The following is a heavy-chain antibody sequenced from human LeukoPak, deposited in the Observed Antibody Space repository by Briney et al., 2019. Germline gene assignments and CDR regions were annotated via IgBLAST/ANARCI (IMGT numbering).Heavy chain of an antibody. CDR2: INPNSGDT. CDR1: GYTFTGYY. D-gene: IGHD2-2*01. J-gene: IGHJ4*02. Sequence: ASVKVSCKASGYTFTGYYMHWVRQAPGQGLELMGWINPNSGDTNYAQNFLGRVTMTRDTSISTAYMELSRLTSDDTAMYYCASALRGYCSSTSCYLIDYWGQGSLVTVSS. CDR3: ASALRGYCSSTSCYLIDY. V-gene: IGHV1-2*02.